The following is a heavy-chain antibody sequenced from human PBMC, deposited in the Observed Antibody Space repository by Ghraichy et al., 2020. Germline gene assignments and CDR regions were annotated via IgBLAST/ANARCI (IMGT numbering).Heavy chain of an antibody. CDR1: GGSFSGYY. J-gene: IGHJ6*02. Sequence: SETLSLTCAVYGGSFSGYYWNWIRQPPGKGLEWIGEINHSGGTNYNASLKSRVTISADTSKNQFSLKLSSVTAADTAVYYCARGGYYGSGIYRGYYGMDVWGQGTTVTVSS. CDR3: ARGGYYGSGIYRGYYGMDV. CDR2: INHSGGT. V-gene: IGHV4-34*01. D-gene: IGHD3-10*01.